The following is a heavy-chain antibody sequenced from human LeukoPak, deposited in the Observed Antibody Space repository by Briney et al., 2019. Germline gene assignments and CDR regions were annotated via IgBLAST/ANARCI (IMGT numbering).Heavy chain of an antibody. V-gene: IGHV3-23*01. Sequence: PGGSLRLSCAGSGFTFSNYAMRWVRQAPGKGLEWVSGISGSGDTTYYADSVKGRFTNSRDNSKNTLYLQMNSLRAEDTAVYYCAKDDNYIRFLSWGQGTLVTVSS. CDR3: AKDDNYIRFLS. CDR2: ISGSGDTT. CDR1: GFTFSNYA. D-gene: IGHD3-16*01. J-gene: IGHJ5*02.